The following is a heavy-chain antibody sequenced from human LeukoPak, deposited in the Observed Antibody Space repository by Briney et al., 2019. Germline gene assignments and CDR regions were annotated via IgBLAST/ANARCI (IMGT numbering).Heavy chain of an antibody. J-gene: IGHJ6*03. CDR3: AKAYPRITIFGVVGDYYYMDV. V-gene: IGHV3-30-3*01. D-gene: IGHD3-3*01. Sequence: GGSLRLSCAASGFTFSSYAMHWVRQAPGKGLEWVAVISYDGSNKYYADSVKGRFTISRDNSKNTLYLQMNSLRAEDTAVYYCAKAYPRITIFGVVGDYYYMDVWGKGTTVTVSS. CDR1: GFTFSSYA. CDR2: ISYDGSNK.